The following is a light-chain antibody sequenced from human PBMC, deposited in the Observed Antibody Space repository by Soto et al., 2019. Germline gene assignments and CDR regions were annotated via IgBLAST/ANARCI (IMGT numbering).Light chain of an antibody. J-gene: IGLJ2*01. CDR2: DVS. CDR3: GSYTSSSTVV. CDR1: SSDVGGYNY. Sequence: QSVLTQPASVSGSPGQSITISCTGTSSDVGGYNYVSWYQQHPGKAPKLMIYDVSNQPSGVSNRFSGSKSGNTASLTISGLQAEDEADYYCGSYTSSSTVVFGGGTKVTVL. V-gene: IGLV2-14*01.